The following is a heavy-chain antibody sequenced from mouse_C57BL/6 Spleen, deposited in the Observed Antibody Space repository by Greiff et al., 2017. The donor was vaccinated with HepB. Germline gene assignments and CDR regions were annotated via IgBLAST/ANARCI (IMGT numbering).Heavy chain of an antibody. CDR1: GYSFTGYY. V-gene: IGHV1-42*01. J-gene: IGHJ4*01. CDR2: INPSTGGT. CDR3: ARGGYDGYYDAMDY. Sequence: EVKLVESGPELVKPGASVKISCKASGYSFTGYYMNWVKQSPEKSLEWIGEINPSTGGTTYNQKFKAKATLTVDKSSSTAYMQLKSLTSEDSAVYYCARGGYDGYYDAMDYWGQGTSVTVSS. D-gene: IGHD2-3*01.